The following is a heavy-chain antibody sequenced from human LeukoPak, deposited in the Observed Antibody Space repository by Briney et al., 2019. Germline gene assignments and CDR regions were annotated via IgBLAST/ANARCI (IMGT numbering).Heavy chain of an antibody. J-gene: IGHJ4*02. CDR2: ISYDGSNK. D-gene: IGHD2-2*01. CDR1: GFTFSSYA. Sequence: PGGSLRLSCAASGFTFSSYAMHWVRQAPGKGLEWVAVISYDGSNKYYADSVKGRFTISRDNSKNTLYLQMNSLRAEDTAVYYCARAGYCSSTSCYSMWSLTAIDYWGQGTLVTVSS. V-gene: IGHV3-30-3*01. CDR3: ARAGYCSSTSCYSMWSLTAIDY.